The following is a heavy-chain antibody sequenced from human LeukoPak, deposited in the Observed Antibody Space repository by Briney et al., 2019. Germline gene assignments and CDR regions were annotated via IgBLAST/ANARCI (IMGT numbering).Heavy chain of an antibody. CDR2: ISTSSSYT. Sequence: GGSLRLSCAASGFTFSDYYMSWIRQAPGKGLEWVSYISTSSSYTDYADSVKGRFTISRDNAKNSLYLQMNSLRAEDTAVYYCARTYSTSFPDYWGQGTLVTVSS. J-gene: IGHJ4*02. CDR3: ARTYSTSFPDY. CDR1: GFTFSDYY. V-gene: IGHV3-11*03. D-gene: IGHD6-13*01.